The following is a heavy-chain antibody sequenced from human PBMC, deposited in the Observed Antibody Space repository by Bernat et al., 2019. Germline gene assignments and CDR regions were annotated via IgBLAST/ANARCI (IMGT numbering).Heavy chain of an antibody. J-gene: IGHJ4*02. D-gene: IGHD3-22*01. Sequence: VHLVESGGGLVQPGGSLRLSCAASGFMFSDHYMDWVRQAPGKGLEWLGRINKGNSHTTEYAASVKGRFTVSRDDSRNSLFLQLNSLSAEDTAVYYCARSTSGSILDYWGQGTLVTVSS. CDR3: ARSTSGSILDY. CDR2: INKGNSHTT. V-gene: IGHV3-72*01. CDR1: GFMFSDHY.